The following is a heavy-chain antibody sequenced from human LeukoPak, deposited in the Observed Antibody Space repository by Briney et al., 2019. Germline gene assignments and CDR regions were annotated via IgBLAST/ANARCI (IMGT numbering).Heavy chain of an antibody. CDR2: IIPILGIA. CDR1: GGTFSSYA. J-gene: IGHJ4*02. Sequence: GASVKVSCKASGGTFSSYAISWVRQAPGQGLEWMGRIIPILGIANYAQKFQGRVTITADKSTSTAYMELSSLRSEDTAVYYCARAPGGSGWSDYWGRGTLVTVSS. V-gene: IGHV1-69*04. D-gene: IGHD6-19*01. CDR3: ARAPGGSGWSDY.